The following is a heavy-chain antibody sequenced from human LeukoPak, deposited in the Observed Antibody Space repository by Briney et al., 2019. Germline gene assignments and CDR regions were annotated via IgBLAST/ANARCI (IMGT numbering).Heavy chain of an antibody. CDR1: GFNFNSYS. CDR2: IRTSGSSM. D-gene: IGHD4-17*01. CDR3: ARDQDYGFDY. J-gene: IGHJ4*02. Sequence: WGSLRLSCAASGFNFNSYSMNWVRQAPGKGLEWLSHIRTSGSSMYYADSVRGRFTISRDNAKNSLYLQLNSLRDEDTAVYFCARDQDYGFDYWGQGTLVTVSS. V-gene: IGHV3-48*02.